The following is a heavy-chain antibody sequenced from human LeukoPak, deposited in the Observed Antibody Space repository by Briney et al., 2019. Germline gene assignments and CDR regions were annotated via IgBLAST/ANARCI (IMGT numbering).Heavy chain of an antibody. CDR1: GFTFSDYY. V-gene: IGHV3-11*01. CDR2: ISSSGSTI. CDR3: AKDHDYYDSSGYWNY. D-gene: IGHD3-22*01. Sequence: GGSLRLSCAASGFTFSDYYMSWIRQAPGKGLEWVSYISSSGSTIYYADSVKGRFTISRDNAKNSLYLQMSSLRAEDTAVYYCAKDHDYYDSSGYWNYWGQGTLVTVSS. J-gene: IGHJ4*02.